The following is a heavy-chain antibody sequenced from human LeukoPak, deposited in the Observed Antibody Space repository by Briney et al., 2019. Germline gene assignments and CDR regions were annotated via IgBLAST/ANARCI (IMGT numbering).Heavy chain of an antibody. D-gene: IGHD3-16*02. CDR2: IYYSGST. V-gene: IGHV4-39*07. CDR3: AREGDYVWGSYRHNWFDP. CDR1: GGPISCSSYY. J-gene: IGHJ5*02. Sequence: SETLSLTCTVSGGPISCSSYYWGWLRQPPGKGLEWIGSIYYSGSTYYNPSLKSRVTISVDTSKNQFSLKLSSVTAADTAVYYCAREGDYVWGSYRHNWFDPWGQGTLVTVSS.